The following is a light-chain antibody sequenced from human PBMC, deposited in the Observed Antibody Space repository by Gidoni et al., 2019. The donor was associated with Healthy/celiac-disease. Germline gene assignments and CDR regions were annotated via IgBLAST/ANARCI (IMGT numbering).Light chain of an antibody. CDR3: QQRSNWPFT. CDR1: QSVSSY. J-gene: IGKJ4*01. V-gene: IGKV3-11*01. Sequence: EIVLTQSPATLSLSPGERATLSCRATQSVSSYLAWYQQKPGQAPRLLIYDATNRATVIPARCSGSGSGTDFTPTISSLDPEDFAVYYWQQRSNWPFTFGGGTKVEIK. CDR2: DAT.